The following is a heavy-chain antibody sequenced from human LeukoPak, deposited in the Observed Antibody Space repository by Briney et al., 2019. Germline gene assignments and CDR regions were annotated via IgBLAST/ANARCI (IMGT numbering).Heavy chain of an antibody. D-gene: IGHD3-3*01. J-gene: IGHJ6*03. Sequence: ETLSLTCTVSGASMNKYYWSWIRQPPGKGLEWIGYIHSGGNTNYSPSLKSRLTISVDRSNNQFSLSLTSVTAADTAVYYCARRSDLWSGFRSDYYYMDVWGNGTTVIVSS. CDR1: GASMNKYY. CDR3: ARRSDLWSGFRSDYYYMDV. CDR2: IHSGGNT. V-gene: IGHV4-59*08.